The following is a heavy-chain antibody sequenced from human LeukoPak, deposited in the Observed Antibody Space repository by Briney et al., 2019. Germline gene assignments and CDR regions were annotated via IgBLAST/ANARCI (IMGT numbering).Heavy chain of an antibody. CDR2: IYYSGST. CDR1: GGSISSGGYY. Sequence: SQTLSLTCTVSGGSISSGGYYWSWIRQPPGKGLEWIGYIYYSGSTYYNPSLKSRVTISVDTSKNQFSLKLSSVTAADTAVYYCARHTSADSGYEICGMDVWGQGTTVTVSS. V-gene: IGHV4-30-4*01. D-gene: IGHD5-12*01. CDR3: ARHTSADSGYEICGMDV. J-gene: IGHJ6*02.